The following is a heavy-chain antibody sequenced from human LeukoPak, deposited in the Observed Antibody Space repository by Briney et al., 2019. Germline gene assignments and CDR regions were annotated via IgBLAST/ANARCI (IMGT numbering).Heavy chain of an antibody. Sequence: GGSLRLSCAASGFTFSTYSMHWVRQAPGKGLEWGAIISYDGSKKYYADSVKGRFTISRDNSKNTLFLQMNSLRAEDTAVYYCAKAYSYYDSSGYPYYFDYWGQGNLVTVSS. J-gene: IGHJ4*02. D-gene: IGHD3-22*01. CDR3: AKAYSYYDSSGYPYYFDY. CDR1: GFTFSTYS. CDR2: ISYDGSKK. V-gene: IGHV3-30*04.